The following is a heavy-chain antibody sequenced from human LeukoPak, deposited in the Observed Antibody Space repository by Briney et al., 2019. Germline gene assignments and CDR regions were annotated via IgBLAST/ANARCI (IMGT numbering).Heavy chain of an antibody. CDR3: IVFGDSNH. CDR2: ISGSIGST. Sequence: GGSLRLSCVASGFTFSNYAMSWVRQAPGKGLEWVSLISGSIGSTSYAGSVKGRFTISRDTSKNTLYLQINSLRVEDTAVYYCIVFGDSNHWGQGTLVTVSS. J-gene: IGHJ5*02. D-gene: IGHD4-17*01. V-gene: IGHV3-23*01. CDR1: GFTFSNYA.